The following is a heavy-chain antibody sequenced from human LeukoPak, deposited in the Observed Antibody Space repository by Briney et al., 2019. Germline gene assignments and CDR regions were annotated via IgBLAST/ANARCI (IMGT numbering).Heavy chain of an antibody. D-gene: IGHD3-22*01. CDR2: MNPNSGNT. V-gene: IGHV1-8*03. CDR1: GYTFTSYY. Sequence: GASVKVSCKASGYTFTSYYMHWVRQAPGQGLEWMGWMNPNSGNTGYAQKFQGRVTITRNTSISTAYMELSSLRSEDTAVYYCARRARYYYDSSGYSVFDYWGQGTLVTVSS. J-gene: IGHJ4*02. CDR3: ARRARYYYDSSGYSVFDY.